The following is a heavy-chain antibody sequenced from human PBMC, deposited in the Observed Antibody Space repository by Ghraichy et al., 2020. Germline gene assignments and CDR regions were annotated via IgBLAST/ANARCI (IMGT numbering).Heavy chain of an antibody. J-gene: IGHJ6*02. Sequence: VKVSCKASGYTFTSYGISWVRQAPGQGLEWMGWISAYNGNTNYAQKLQGRVTMTTDTSTSTAYMELRSLRSDDTAVYYCARDPRYGDYASYYGMDVWGQGTTVTVSS. CDR1: GYTFTSYG. CDR3: ARDPRYGDYASYYGMDV. V-gene: IGHV1-18*01. D-gene: IGHD4-17*01. CDR2: ISAYNGNT.